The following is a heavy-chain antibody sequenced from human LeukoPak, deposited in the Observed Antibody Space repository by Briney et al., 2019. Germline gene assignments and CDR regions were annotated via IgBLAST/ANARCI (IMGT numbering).Heavy chain of an antibody. J-gene: IGHJ4*02. CDR3: ARDWQDSGSYHFDY. D-gene: IGHD3-10*01. Sequence: GGSLRLSCAASGFTFSSYGMHWVRQAPGKGLEWVAVIWYDGSNKYYADSVKGRFTISRDNSKNTLYLRMNSLRAEDTAVYYCARDWQDSGSYHFDYWGQGTLVTVSS. V-gene: IGHV3-33*01. CDR2: IWYDGSNK. CDR1: GFTFSSYG.